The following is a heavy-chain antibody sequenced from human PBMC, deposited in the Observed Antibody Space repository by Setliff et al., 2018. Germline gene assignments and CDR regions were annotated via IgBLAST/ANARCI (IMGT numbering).Heavy chain of an antibody. D-gene: IGHD3-9*01. CDR3: ARDGDILTTYYIYYYYMDV. CDR1: GYTFTGYY. CDR2: INPHSGGT. J-gene: IGHJ6*03. V-gene: IGHV1-2*02. Sequence: WASVKVSCKASGYTFTGYYIHWVRQAPGQGLEWMGWINPHSGGTNFPQTFQGRVTMTRDTSINTAYMELSRLRSDDTAVYFCARDGDILTTYYIYYYYMDVWGKGTTVTVSS.